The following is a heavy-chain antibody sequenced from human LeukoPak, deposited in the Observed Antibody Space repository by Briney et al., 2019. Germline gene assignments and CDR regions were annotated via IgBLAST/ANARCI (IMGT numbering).Heavy chain of an antibody. D-gene: IGHD5-24*01. Sequence: PSETLSLTCTVSGGSISSYYWSWIRQPAGKGLEWIGRIYTSGSTNYNPSLKSRVTMSVDTSKNQFSLKLSSVTAADTAVYYCASEDGYNWVRAFDIWGQGTMVTVSS. J-gene: IGHJ3*02. V-gene: IGHV4-4*07. CDR1: GGSISSYY. CDR3: ASEDGYNWVRAFDI. CDR2: IYTSGST.